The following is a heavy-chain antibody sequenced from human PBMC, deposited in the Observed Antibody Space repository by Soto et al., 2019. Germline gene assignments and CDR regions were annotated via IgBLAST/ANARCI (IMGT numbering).Heavy chain of an antibody. J-gene: IGHJ6*02. CDR3: ASEGAGYSSSWYVGGYYYSSSGMDV. CDR1: GGTFSSYA. V-gene: IGHV1-69*01. CDR2: IIPIFGTA. Sequence: QVQLLQSGAEVKKPGSSVKVSCKASGGTFSSYAISWVRQAPGQGLEWMGGIIPIFGTANYAQKFQGRVTIPAGESTGTAHRELSSRRSEDTAVYYCASEGAGYSSSWYVGGYYYSSSGMDVCGQGPKLTVSS. D-gene: IGHD6-13*01.